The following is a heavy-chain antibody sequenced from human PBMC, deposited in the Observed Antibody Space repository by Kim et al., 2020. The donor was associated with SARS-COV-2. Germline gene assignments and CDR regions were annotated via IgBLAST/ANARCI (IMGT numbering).Heavy chain of an antibody. J-gene: IGHJ4*02. CDR2: INHSGST. V-gene: IGHV4-34*01. D-gene: IGHD3-3*01. CDR3: ARGGYYPLYFDY. Sequence: SETLSLTCAVYGGSFSGYYWSWIRQPPGKGLEWIGEINHSGSTNYNPSLKSRVTISVDTSKNQFSLKLSSVTAADTAVYYCARGGYYPLYFDYWGQGTLVTVSS. CDR1: GGSFSGYY.